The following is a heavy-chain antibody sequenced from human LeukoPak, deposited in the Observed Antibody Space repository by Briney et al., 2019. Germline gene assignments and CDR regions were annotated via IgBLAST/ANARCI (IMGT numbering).Heavy chain of an antibody. CDR1: GGSISSYY. CDR3: AREMDAHPRIVV. CDR2: IYYSGST. J-gene: IGHJ4*02. Sequence: SETLSLTCTVSGGSISSYYWSWIRQPPGKGLEWIGYIYYSGSTYYNPSLKSRVTISVDTSKNQFSLKLSSVTAADTAVYYCAREMDAHPRIVVWGQGTLVTVSS. V-gene: IGHV4-59*12. D-gene: IGHD2-15*01.